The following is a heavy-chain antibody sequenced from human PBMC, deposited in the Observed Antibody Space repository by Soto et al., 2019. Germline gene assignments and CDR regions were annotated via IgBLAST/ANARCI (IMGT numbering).Heavy chain of an antibody. V-gene: IGHV1-2*04. CDR3: ARDLKYQQLVPGGYYYYGMDV. D-gene: IGHD6-13*01. Sequence: ASVKVSCKASGYTFTGYYMHWVRQAPGQGLEWMGWINPNSGGTNYAQKFQGWVTMTRDTSISTAYMELSRLRSDDTAVYYCARDLKYQQLVPGGYYYYGMDVWGQGTTVPVSS. CDR2: INPNSGGT. J-gene: IGHJ6*02. CDR1: GYTFTGYY.